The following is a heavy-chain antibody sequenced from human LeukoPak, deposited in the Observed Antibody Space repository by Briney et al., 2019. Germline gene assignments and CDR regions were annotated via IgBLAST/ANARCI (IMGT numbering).Heavy chain of an antibody. D-gene: IGHD3-3*01. CDR1: GFIVNDFD. CDR3: ARGNCDFAYDP. J-gene: IGHJ5*02. V-gene: IGHV3-21*01. CDR2: LSTSGSYI. Sequence: GGSLSLSCAASGFIVNDFDMNWVRQAPGKGLEWVSYLSTSGSYIHYADSVKGRFTISRDAGKNSLYLQLDSLTVEDTAVYFCARGNCDFAYDPWGQGTLVTVSS.